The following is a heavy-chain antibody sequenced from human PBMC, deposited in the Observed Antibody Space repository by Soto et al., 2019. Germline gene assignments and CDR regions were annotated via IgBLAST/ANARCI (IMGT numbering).Heavy chain of an antibody. CDR3: ARDIAAAGMEDWFDP. D-gene: IGHD6-13*01. J-gene: IGHJ5*02. CDR1: GGSISCYY. V-gene: IGHV4-4*07. CDR2: IYTIGTT. Sequence: ATTPLTCTGSGGSISCYYGSWLLPPAGKGLEWLGRIYTIGTTNYNPSLKSRITMSVDTSKNQFSLKLSSVTVADTAVYDCARDIAAAGMEDWFDPWGQGTLVTVS.